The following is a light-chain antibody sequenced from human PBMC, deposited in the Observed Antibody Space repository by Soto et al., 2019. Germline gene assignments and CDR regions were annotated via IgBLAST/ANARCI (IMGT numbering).Light chain of an antibody. CDR1: QSVTSPF. CDR3: QQYGSSPRT. CDR2: STS. J-gene: IGKJ1*01. V-gene: IGKV3-20*01. Sequence: EIVLTQSPGTLSLSPGERATLSCRASQSVTSPFLAWYQQKPGQPPILLIYSTSGRATGIPDRFSGSGSGTDFTLTISSLEPEDSAVYYCQQYGSSPRTFGQGTKVEV.